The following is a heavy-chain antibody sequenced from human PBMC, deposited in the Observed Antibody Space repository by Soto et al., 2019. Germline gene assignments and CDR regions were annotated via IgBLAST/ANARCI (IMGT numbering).Heavy chain of an antibody. CDR3: ARTVLGPDLLADSFVDYYYYMDV. CDR1: GGSISNFY. D-gene: IGHD3-9*01. CDR2: VYYTGST. V-gene: IGHV4-59*08. J-gene: IGHJ6*03. Sequence: QVQLQESGPGLVRPSETLSLTCTVSGGSISNFYWSWIRQPPGKGLEWIGYVYYTGSTSYNPSLKRRVTFSAASSRGPFPPRVNSVTAADTAVYYCARTVLGPDLLADSFVDYYYYMDVWGQGTTVTVSS.